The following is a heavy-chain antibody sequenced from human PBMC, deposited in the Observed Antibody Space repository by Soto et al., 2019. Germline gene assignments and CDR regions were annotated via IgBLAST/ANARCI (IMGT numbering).Heavy chain of an antibody. J-gene: IGHJ6*02. V-gene: IGHV4-31*03. D-gene: IGHD4-17*01. Sequence: QVRLEESGPGLVKPSETLSLICSVSGGSVNNANYFWNWIRHHPEKGLEWIGYIYYSGSTRYNPSFTTRATLSIDTTKDQFSLRLNSVTVADTAVYFCARDADYGGSRGGMDVWGRGTTVTVSS. CDR3: ARDADYGGSRGGMDV. CDR1: GGSVNNANYF. CDR2: IYYSGST.